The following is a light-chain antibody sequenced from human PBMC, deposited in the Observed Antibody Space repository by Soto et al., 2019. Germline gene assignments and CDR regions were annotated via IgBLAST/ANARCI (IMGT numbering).Light chain of an antibody. Sequence: EIVLTQSPATLSVSPGETATLSCTASLSVSSNLAWYQQKAGQAPRLLIYGASIRDIGVPARFSGSGSETEFTLTISSLESEDSAVYYCQQYRVWLPYTFGQGTKLEIK. V-gene: IGKV3-15*01. CDR1: LSVSSN. CDR2: GAS. CDR3: QQYRVWLPYT. J-gene: IGKJ2*01.